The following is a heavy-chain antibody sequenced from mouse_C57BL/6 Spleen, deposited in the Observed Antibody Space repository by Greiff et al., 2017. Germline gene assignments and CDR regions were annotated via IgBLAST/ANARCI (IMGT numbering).Heavy chain of an antibody. CDR3: ASKTTVVAWYFDV. CDR1: GYSITSGYY. D-gene: IGHD1-1*01. CDR2: ISYDGSN. V-gene: IGHV3-6*01. J-gene: IGHJ1*03. Sequence: EVKLMESGPGLVKPSQSLSLTCSVTGYSITSGYYWNWIRQFPGNKLEWMGYISYDGSNNYNPSLKNRISITRDTSKNQFFLKLNSVTTEDTATYYCASKTTVVAWYFDVWGTGTTVTVSS.